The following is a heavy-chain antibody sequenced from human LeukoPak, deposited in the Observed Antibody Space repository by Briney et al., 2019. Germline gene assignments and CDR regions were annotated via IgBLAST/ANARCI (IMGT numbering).Heavy chain of an antibody. CDR2: ISVSGDST. Sequence: PGGSLRLSCSASGFIFGDYAMSWFRQAPGKGLEWVSTISVSGDSTFYADSVQGRFTISRDTSRNSLSLHMNSLRAEDTAVYFCARRGGRNGWGDFDYWGQGTLVTVSS. D-gene: IGHD3-10*01. J-gene: IGHJ4*02. CDR1: GFIFGDYA. V-gene: IGHV3-23*01. CDR3: ARRGGRNGWGDFDY.